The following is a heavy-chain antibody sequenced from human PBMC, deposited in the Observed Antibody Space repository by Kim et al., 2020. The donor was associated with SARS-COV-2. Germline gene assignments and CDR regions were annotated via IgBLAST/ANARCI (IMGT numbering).Heavy chain of an antibody. Sequence: GGSLRLSCAASGFTFSTYSMNWVRQAPGKGLEWVPSISASSVYIYYADSVKGRFTISRDNAKNSLYLQMTSLRAEDTAVYYCARGYISGYYGAYFFDYWG. CDR2: ISASSVYI. CDR3: ARGYISGYYGAYFFDY. CDR1: GFTFSTYS. V-gene: IGHV3-21*01. D-gene: IGHD3-22*01. J-gene: IGHJ4*01.